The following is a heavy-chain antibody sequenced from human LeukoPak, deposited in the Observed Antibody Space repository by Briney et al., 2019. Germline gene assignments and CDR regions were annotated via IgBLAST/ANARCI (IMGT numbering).Heavy chain of an antibody. CDR3: ARRRRSYGFDY. V-gene: IGHV4-39*07. CDR1: GGSIISSSFW. CDR2: IYYSGVS. J-gene: IGHJ4*02. Sequence: SETLSLTCTVSGGSIISSSFWWGWLRQPPGRGLEWIGSIYYSGVSYYNTSLKSRVTISVDTSKNQFSLKLSSVTAADTAVYYCARRRRSYGFDYWGQGTLVTVSS. D-gene: IGHD5-18*01.